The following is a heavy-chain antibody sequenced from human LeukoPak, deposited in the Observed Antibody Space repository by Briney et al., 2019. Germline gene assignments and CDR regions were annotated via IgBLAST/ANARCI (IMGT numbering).Heavy chain of an antibody. CDR1: GGSISSTSYY. D-gene: IGHD3-3*01. Sequence: PSETLSLTCTVSGGSISSTSYYWGWIRQPPGKGLEWIGYIYYSGSTNYNPSLKSRVTMSVDTSKNQFSLKLSSVTAADTAVYYCARAPTIFGGEGWFDPWGQGTLVTVSS. J-gene: IGHJ5*02. CDR2: IYYSGST. CDR3: ARAPTIFGGEGWFDP. V-gene: IGHV4-61*05.